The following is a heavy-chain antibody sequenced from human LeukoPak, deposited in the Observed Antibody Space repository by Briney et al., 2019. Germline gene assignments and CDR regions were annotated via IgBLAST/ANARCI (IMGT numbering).Heavy chain of an antibody. Sequence: GGSLRLSCTASGFTFSDYSMSWVRQAPGAGLEWVSAISPAGDSTTDADSVKGRFTISRDNSKSTLYLQMNGLTAEDTAPYYCARRPVTAGITDFFDSWGQGTLVSVSS. J-gene: IGHJ4*02. CDR1: GFTFSDYS. V-gene: IGHV3-23*01. CDR2: ISPAGDST. CDR3: ARRPVTAGITDFFDS. D-gene: IGHD2-2*01.